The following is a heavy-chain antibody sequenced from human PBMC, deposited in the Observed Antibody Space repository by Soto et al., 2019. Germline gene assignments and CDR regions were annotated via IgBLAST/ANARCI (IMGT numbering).Heavy chain of an antibody. CDR2: ISGSGNAT. CDR1: GFSFRNHA. D-gene: IGHD3-16*02. Sequence: EVLLLESGGGLVQPGGSLRLSCATSGFSFRNHAMTWFRQAPGKGLEWVSSISGSGNATYYADSVKGRFTISRDNFKTTLSLQMNSLTGHDTALYYYARARGSYRYVNWGQGTLVSVSS. V-gene: IGHV3-23*01. J-gene: IGHJ4*02. CDR3: ARARGSYRYVN.